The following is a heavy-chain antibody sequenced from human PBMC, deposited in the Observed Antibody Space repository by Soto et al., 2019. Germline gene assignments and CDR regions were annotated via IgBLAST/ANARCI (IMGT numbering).Heavy chain of an antibody. Sequence: QVQLVQSGAEVKKPGSSVKVSCKASGGTFSNYAISWVRQAPGQGLEWMGGITPIFGTTTYAQRLQGRVTSTADESSTTAHMELSSLRSEDTAVYYCARVITVTPVGYYGMDVWGQGTTVTVS. D-gene: IGHD4-4*01. CDR2: ITPIFGTT. CDR3: ARVITVTPVGYYGMDV. J-gene: IGHJ6*02. CDR1: GGTFSNYA. V-gene: IGHV1-69*01.